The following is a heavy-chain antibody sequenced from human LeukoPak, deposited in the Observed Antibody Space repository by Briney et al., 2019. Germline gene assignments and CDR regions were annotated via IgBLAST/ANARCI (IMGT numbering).Heavy chain of an antibody. CDR2: ISSSGSTI. CDR3: AREDIVVVPAAISHYYYGMDV. V-gene: IGHV3-11*04. D-gene: IGHD2-2*02. J-gene: IGHJ6*02. CDR1: GFTFSDYY. Sequence: PGGSLRLSCAASGFTFSDYYMSWIRQAPGKGLEWVSYISSSGSTIYYADSVKGRFTISRDNAKNSLYLQMNSLRAEDTAVYYCAREDIVVVPAAISHYYYGMDVWGQGTTVTVSS.